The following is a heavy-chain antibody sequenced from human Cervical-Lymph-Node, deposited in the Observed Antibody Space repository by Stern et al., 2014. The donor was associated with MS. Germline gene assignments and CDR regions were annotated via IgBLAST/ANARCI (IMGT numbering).Heavy chain of an antibody. CDR2: ITEAGSEK. CDR1: GFTFSNYW. D-gene: IGHD6-13*01. CDR3: ARVRGASSWYWGYYGMDV. Sequence: EVQLVQSGGGLVQPGGSLRLSCAASGFTFSNYWMSWVRQAPGKGLEWVANITEAGSEKYYVDSVKGRFTISRDNAKNSHYLHMNTLRADDTAVYYCARVRGASSWYWGYYGMDVWGQGTTVTVSS. V-gene: IGHV3-7*01. J-gene: IGHJ6*02.